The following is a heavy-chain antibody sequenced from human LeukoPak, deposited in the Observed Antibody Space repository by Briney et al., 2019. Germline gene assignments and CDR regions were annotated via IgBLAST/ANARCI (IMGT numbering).Heavy chain of an antibody. V-gene: IGHV3-23*01. CDR2: ISGSGGST. D-gene: IGHD5-18*01. J-gene: IGHJ4*02. CDR1: GFTFSSYA. Sequence: GGSLRLSCAASGFTFSSYAMSWVRQAPGKGLEWVSAISGSGGSTYCADSVKGRFTISRDNSKNTLYLQMNSLRAEDTAVYYCAKDKVIYGYLTEDYWGQGTLVTVSS. CDR3: AKDKVIYGYLTEDY.